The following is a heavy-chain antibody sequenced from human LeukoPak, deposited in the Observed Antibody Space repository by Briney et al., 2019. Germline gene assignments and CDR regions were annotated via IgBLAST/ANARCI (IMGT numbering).Heavy chain of an antibody. Sequence: PGGSLRLSCAASGFTFSDYYMSWVRQAPGKGLEWVANIKQDGSEKYYVDSVKGRFTISRDNSKNTLYLQMNSLRAEDTAVYYCAKDEIRYSSGWYQTLDYWGQGTLVTVSS. CDR3: AKDEIRYSSGWYQTLDY. V-gene: IGHV3-7*01. CDR1: GFTFSDYY. CDR2: IKQDGSEK. D-gene: IGHD6-19*01. J-gene: IGHJ4*02.